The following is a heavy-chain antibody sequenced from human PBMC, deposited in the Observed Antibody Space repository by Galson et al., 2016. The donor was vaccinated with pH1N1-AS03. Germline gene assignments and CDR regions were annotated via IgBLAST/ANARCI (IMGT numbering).Heavy chain of an antibody. CDR2: IYGGGDT. V-gene: IGHV3-53*01. CDR3: AREPWGSTQGEY. Sequence: SLRLSCAASGYTINNNYMSWVRQAPGKGLEWVSVIYGGGDTFYADSVKGRFTISRDTSKNTVYLQMNSLRVEDTAVYYCAREPWGSTQGEYWGLGTLVTVSS. J-gene: IGHJ4*02. D-gene: IGHD3-16*01. CDR1: GYTINNNY.